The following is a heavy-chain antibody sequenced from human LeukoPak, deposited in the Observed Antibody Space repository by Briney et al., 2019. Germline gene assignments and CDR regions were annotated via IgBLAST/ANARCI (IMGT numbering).Heavy chain of an antibody. J-gene: IGHJ4*02. CDR1: GYTFTSYG. D-gene: IGHD3-22*01. CDR2: ISAYNGNT. Sequence: ASVKVSCKASGYTFTSYGISWVRQAPGQGLEWMVWISAYNGNTNYAQKLQGRVTMTIDTSTSTAYMELRSLRSDDTAVYYCARSLGAYDSSGYYKDYWGQGTLVTVSS. V-gene: IGHV1-18*01. CDR3: ARSLGAYDSSGYYKDY.